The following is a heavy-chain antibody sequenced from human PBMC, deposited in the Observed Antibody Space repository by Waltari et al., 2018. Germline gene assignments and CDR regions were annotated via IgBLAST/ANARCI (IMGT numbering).Heavy chain of an antibody. Sequence: EVRLVESGGGLVKPGGSLRLSCAASGFIFKDAWMSWGRQAPGKGLGWVGRIKTKAEGETTDYAGPVKGRFTISRDDAANNLFLQMNSLKIDDTAVYYCATEGLIYTSLDIYDFWGQGSLVAVSS. J-gene: IGHJ4*02. CDR2: IKTKAEGETT. V-gene: IGHV3-15*01. D-gene: IGHD2-2*03. CDR1: GFIFKDAW. CDR3: ATEGLIYTSLDIYDF.